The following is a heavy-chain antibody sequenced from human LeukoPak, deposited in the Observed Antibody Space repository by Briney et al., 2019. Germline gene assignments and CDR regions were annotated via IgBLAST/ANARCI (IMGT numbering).Heavy chain of an antibody. D-gene: IGHD4-17*01. CDR2: ISSSSSYI. Sequence: GGSLRLSCAASGFTFSSYSMNWVRQAPGKGLEWVSSISSSSSYIYYADSVKGRFTISRDNAKNSLYLQMNGLRAEDTAVYYCARDFSTVTIYPKLNYWGQGTLVTVSS. CDR3: ARDFSTVTIYPKLNY. V-gene: IGHV3-21*01. CDR1: GFTFSSYS. J-gene: IGHJ4*02.